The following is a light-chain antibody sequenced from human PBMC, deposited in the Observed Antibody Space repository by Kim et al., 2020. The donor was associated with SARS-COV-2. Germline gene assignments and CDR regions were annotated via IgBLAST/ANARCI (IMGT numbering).Light chain of an antibody. J-gene: IGLJ3*02. Sequence: QSVLTQPPSVSGAPGQRVTISCTGGNSNIGAGYDVQWYQQLPGTAPKLLIYGHSNRPSGVPDRFSGSKSGTSASLAITGLQAEDEADYYCQSYDSSLSGSLFGGGTKLTVL. CDR3: QSYDSSLSGSL. CDR2: GHS. CDR1: NSNIGAGYD. V-gene: IGLV1-40*01.